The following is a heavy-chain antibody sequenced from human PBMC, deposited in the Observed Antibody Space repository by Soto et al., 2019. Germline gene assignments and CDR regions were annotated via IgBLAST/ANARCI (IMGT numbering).Heavy chain of an antibody. CDR1: GFTFDDYA. D-gene: IGHD3-22*01. Sequence: EVQLVESGGGLVQPGRSLRLSCAASGFTFDDYAMHWVRQAPGKGLEWVSGISWNSGSIGYADSVKGRFTISRDNAKNSLYLQMNSLRAEDTAVYYCARADYYDSSAYYFSGWFDPWGQGTLVTVSS. J-gene: IGHJ5*02. CDR2: ISWNSGSI. CDR3: ARADYYDSSAYYFSGWFDP. V-gene: IGHV3-9*01.